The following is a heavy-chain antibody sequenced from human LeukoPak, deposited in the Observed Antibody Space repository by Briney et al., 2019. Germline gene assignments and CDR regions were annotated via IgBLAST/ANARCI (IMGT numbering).Heavy chain of an antibody. D-gene: IGHD4-17*01. V-gene: IGHV4-39*07. CDR3: ASTAYGDYASDY. J-gene: IGHJ4*02. Sequence: SETLSLTCTVSGGSISSSSYYWGWIRQPPGKGLEWIGSIYYSGSTNYNPSLKSRVTISVDTSKNQFSLKLSSVTAADTAVYYCASTAYGDYASDYWGQGTLVTVSS. CDR2: IYYSGST. CDR1: GGSISSSSYY.